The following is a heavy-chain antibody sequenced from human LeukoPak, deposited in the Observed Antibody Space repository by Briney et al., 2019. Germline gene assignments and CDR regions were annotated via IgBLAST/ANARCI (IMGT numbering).Heavy chain of an antibody. V-gene: IGHV3-7*01. CDR2: INQDGSEK. CDR1: GFTFSSYG. J-gene: IGHJ3*02. Sequence: TGGSLRLSCAASGFTFSSYGMHWVRQAPGKGLEWVANINQDGSEKYYVDSVKGRFTISRDNDKNSLYLQMNSLRAEDAAIYYCARAPHSYKRAFDIWGQGTMVTVSS. CDR3: ARAPHSYKRAFDI. D-gene: IGHD5-18*01.